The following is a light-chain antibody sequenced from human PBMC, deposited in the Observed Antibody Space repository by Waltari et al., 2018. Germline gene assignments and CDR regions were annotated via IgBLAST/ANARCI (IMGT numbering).Light chain of an antibody. CDR2: KVS. V-gene: IGKV2-30*02. J-gene: IGKJ1*01. CDR1: QSLVHSDGNTY. Sequence: DVVMTQSPLSLPVTLGQPASISCRSSQSLVHSDGNTYLNWFQQRPGQSPKRLIYKVSNRDSGVPDRFSGSGSGTDCTLKISRVEAEDVGVYYCMQGTHWPWTFGQGTKVEIK. CDR3: MQGTHWPWT.